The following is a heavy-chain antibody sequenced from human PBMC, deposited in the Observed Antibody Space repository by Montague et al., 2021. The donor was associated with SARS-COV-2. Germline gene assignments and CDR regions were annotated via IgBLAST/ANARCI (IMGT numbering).Heavy chain of an antibody. J-gene: IGHJ6*02. D-gene: IGHD3-3*01. V-gene: IGHV4-4*02. Sequence: SETLSLTCAVSGGSISSSNWWSWVRQPPGKGLEWIGEIYHSGSTNYNPSLKSRVTISVDTSKNQFSLKLSSVTAADTAVYYCARDKPDYDFWPGYGMNVWGQGTTVTVSS. CDR3: ARDKPDYDFWPGYGMNV. CDR1: GGSISSSNW. CDR2: IYHSGST.